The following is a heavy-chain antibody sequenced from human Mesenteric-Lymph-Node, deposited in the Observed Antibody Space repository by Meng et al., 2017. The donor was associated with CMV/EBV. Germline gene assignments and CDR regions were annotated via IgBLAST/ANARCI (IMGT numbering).Heavy chain of an antibody. J-gene: IGHJ3*02. CDR3: ARPAYSSSLFDAFDI. CDR1: GYTFTSYG. CDR2: ISAYNGNT. V-gene: IGHV1-18*01. D-gene: IGHD6-13*01. Sequence: ASVKVSCKASGYTFTSYGISWVRQAPGQGLEWMGWISAYNGNTNYAQKLQGRVTMTTDTSTSTAYMELRSLRSDDTAVYYCARPAYSSSLFDAFDIWGQGTMVTVSS.